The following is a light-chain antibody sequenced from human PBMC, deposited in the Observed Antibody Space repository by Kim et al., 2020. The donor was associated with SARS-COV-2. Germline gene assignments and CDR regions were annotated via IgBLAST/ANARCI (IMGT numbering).Light chain of an antibody. CDR3: MQALQTPNT. V-gene: IGKV2-28*01. CDR1: QSLLHSNGYNY. J-gene: IGKJ1*01. CDR2: LGS. Sequence: PGSISCRSSQSLLHSNGYNYLDWYLQKPGQSPQLLIYLGSNRASGVPDRFSGSGSGTDFTLKISRVEAEDIGVYYCMQALQTPNTFGQGTKVDIK.